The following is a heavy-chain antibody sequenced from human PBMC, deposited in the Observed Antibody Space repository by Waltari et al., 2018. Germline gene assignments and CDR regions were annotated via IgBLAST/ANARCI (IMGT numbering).Heavy chain of an antibody. J-gene: IGHJ4*02. CDR2: INIDGSGT. Sequence: EVQLVESGGTVVQPGGALRLSCAVSGFTFCSYWMHWVRQAPGQGRVGLARINIDGSGTVYADSVKGRFTISRDNAKNTLYLQMNSLRADDTAVYYCARGVPDYSSLAYWGQGTLVTVSS. D-gene: IGHD4-4*01. CDR1: GFTFCSYW. CDR3: ARGVPDYSSLAY. V-gene: IGHV3-74*01.